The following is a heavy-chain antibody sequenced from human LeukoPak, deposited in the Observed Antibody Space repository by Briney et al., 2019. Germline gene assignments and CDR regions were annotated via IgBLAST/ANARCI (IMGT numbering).Heavy chain of an antibody. D-gene: IGHD3-10*01. CDR1: GYTFSGYW. CDR3: AKDPGYYGSGSFLN. CDR2: IKQDGSEK. J-gene: IGHJ4*02. Sequence: GGSPRLSCVGSGYTFSGYWMTWVRQAPGKGLEWVANIKQDGSEKYYVDSVKGRFTISRDNAKNSLHLQMNSLRAEDTAVYYCAKDPGYYGSGSFLNWGQGTLVTVSS. V-gene: IGHV3-7*01.